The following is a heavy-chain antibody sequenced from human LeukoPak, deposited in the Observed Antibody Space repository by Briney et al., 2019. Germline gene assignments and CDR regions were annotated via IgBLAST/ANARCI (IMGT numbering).Heavy chain of an antibody. CDR2: LSVGGGGT. CDR1: GFSFSSYG. D-gene: IGHD5-24*01. V-gene: IGHV3-23*01. CDR3: AKDLRNRYGRFDY. Sequence: GGSLRLSCAASGFSFSSYGMSGVRPAPGRGRGWVSILSVGGGGTYYASPVKCRSSTSTDKSKNTLYLHINSPRAEDTAVYYCAKDLRNRYGRFDYCGERALVTVSS. J-gene: IGHJ4*02.